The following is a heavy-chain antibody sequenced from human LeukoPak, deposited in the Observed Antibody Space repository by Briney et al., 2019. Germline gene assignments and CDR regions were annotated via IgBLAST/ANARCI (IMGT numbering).Heavy chain of an antibody. J-gene: IGHJ4*02. Sequence: GGSLRLSCAASGFTFSSYVMSWVRQAPGRRLEWVSALSGSGGDTYYTDSVKGQFTISRDNSKNTLYLQMNSLRAEDTAVYYCAKGRAPNSDLGYCSGGTCYHFDYWGQGTLVTVSS. D-gene: IGHD2-15*01. CDR1: GFTFSSYV. CDR3: AKGRAPNSDLGYCSGGTCYHFDY. V-gene: IGHV3-23*01. CDR2: LSGSGGDT.